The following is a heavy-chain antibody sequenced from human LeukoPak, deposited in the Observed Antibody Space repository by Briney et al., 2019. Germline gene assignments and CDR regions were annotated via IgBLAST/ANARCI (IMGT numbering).Heavy chain of an antibody. V-gene: IGHV4-39*01. D-gene: IGHD6-19*01. J-gene: IGHJ4*02. Sequence: SETLSLTCTVSGGSISSSSYYWVWIRQPPGKGLEWIGSIYYTGSTYYNPSLKSRVTISVDTSKNQFSLKLSSVTAADTAVYYCARPHSSGWYPFDYWGQGTLVTVSS. CDR2: IYYTGST. CDR1: GGSISSSSYY. CDR3: ARPHSSGWYPFDY.